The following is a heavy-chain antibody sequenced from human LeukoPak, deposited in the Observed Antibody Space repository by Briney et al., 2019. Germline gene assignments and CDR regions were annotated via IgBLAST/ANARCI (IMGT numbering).Heavy chain of an antibody. CDR3: ARRGQLWIGGGGNYFDY. Sequence: PGGSLRLSCAASGFTFDDYGMSWVRQAPGKGLEWVSGINWNGGSTGYADSVKGRFTISRDNAKNSLYLQMNSLRAEDTALYYCARRGQLWIGGGGNYFDYWGQGTLVTVSS. CDR1: GFTFDDYG. J-gene: IGHJ4*02. V-gene: IGHV3-20*04. CDR2: INWNGGST. D-gene: IGHD5-18*01.